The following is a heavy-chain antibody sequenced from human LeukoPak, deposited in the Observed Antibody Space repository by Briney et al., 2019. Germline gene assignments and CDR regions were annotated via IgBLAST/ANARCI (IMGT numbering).Heavy chain of an antibody. Sequence: PSETLSLTCTVSGVSTNTYYYWTWIRQPPGTGLELIGYIYYSGSTNYNPSLKSRVTISVDTSKNQFSLKLTSVTAADTAVYYCARALPLLRHLEAGRHPFDYWGQGTLVTVSS. CDR3: ARALPLLRHLEAGRHPFDY. V-gene: IGHV4-59*12. CDR2: IYYSGST. D-gene: IGHD6-19*01. J-gene: IGHJ4*02. CDR1: GVSTNTYY.